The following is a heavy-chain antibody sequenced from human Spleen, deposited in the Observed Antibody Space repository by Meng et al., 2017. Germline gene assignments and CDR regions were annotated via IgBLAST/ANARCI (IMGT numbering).Heavy chain of an antibody. CDR3: ARALVSVVGATTLNY. J-gene: IGHJ4*02. D-gene: IGHD1-26*01. CDR2: INPNSGGT. Sequence: ASVKVSCLASGYTFTGYYMHWVRQAPGQGLEWMGWINPNSGGTNYAQKFQGRVTMTRDTSISTAYMELSRLRSDDTAVYYCARALVSVVGATTLNYWGQGTLVTVSS. CDR1: GYTFTGYY. V-gene: IGHV1-2*02.